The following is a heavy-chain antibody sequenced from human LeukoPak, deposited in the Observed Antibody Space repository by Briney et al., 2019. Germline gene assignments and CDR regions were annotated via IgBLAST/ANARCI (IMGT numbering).Heavy chain of an antibody. V-gene: IGHV1-69*04. CDR1: GGTFISYT. CDR2: IIPILGIA. CDR3: AKDHRPGPFNYDSSGSPIDY. J-gene: IGHJ4*02. Sequence: GASVKVSCKASGGTFISYTISWVRQAPGQGLEWMGRIIPILGIANYAQKFQGRVTITAHKSTSTAYMELSSLRAEDTAVYYCAKDHRPGPFNYDSSGSPIDYWGQGTLVTVSS. D-gene: IGHD3-22*01.